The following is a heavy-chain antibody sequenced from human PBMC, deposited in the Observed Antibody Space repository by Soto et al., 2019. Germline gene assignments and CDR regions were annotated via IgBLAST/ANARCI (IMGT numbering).Heavy chain of an antibody. CDR2: FYYSGST. CDR1: GGSISSGGYY. V-gene: IGHV4-31*03. Sequence: SETLSLTCTVSGGSISSGGYYWSWMRQHPGMCLEWIGYFYYSGSTYYNPSLKSRVIISVDTSKNQFSLRLSFVTSADTAVYYCARRYGGNFDYWGQGTLVTVS. CDR3: ARRYGGNFDY. D-gene: IGHD2-15*01. J-gene: IGHJ4*02.